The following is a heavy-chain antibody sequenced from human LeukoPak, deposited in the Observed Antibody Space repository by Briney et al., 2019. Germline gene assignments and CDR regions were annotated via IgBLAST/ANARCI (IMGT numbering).Heavy chain of an antibody. V-gene: IGHV3-23*01. D-gene: IGHD1-26*01. J-gene: IGHJ4*02. CDR1: GFTFSNYA. CDR3: AKDLAGSGSYSFDY. CDR2: ISGSGGST. Sequence: GGSLRLSCAASGFTFSNYAMNWVRQAPGRGLEWVSAISGSGGSTYYADSVKGRFTISRDNSKNTLYLQMNSLRAEDTAVYYCAKDLAGSGSYSFDYWGQGTLVTVST.